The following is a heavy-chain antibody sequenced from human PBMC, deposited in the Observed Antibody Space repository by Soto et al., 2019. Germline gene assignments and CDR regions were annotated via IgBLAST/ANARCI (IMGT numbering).Heavy chain of an antibody. CDR3: AKDRNNGSYGDYGPR. D-gene: IGHD4-17*01. CDR1: GFTFSSYA. CDR2: ISGSGGST. J-gene: IGHJ4*02. Sequence: EVQLLESGGGLAQPGGSLRLSCAASGFTFSSYAMSWVRQAPGKGLEWVSAISGSGGSTYYADSVKGRFTISRDNSKNTLYLQMNSLRAEDTAVYYCAKDRNNGSYGDYGPRWGQGTLVTVSS. V-gene: IGHV3-23*01.